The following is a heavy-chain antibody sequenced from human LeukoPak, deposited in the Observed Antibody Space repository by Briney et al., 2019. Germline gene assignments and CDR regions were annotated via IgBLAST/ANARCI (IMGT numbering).Heavy chain of an antibody. CDR1: GFTFNAFG. Sequence: GGSLRLSCVASGFTFNAFGMHWVRQAPGKGLEWVAFIRYDGNDKYYSGSVEGRFTISRDNPKNTLYLQMDSLRVEDTSFYYCVRRGATVRRTYFFDSWGQGALVTVSS. CDR3: VRRGATVRRTYFFDS. CDR2: IRYDGNDK. J-gene: IGHJ4*02. D-gene: IGHD1-26*01. V-gene: IGHV3-30*02.